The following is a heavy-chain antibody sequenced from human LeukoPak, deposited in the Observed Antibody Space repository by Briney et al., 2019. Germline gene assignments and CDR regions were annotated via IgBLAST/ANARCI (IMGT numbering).Heavy chain of an antibody. CDR2: IEGDGNRI. J-gene: IGHJ4*02. V-gene: IGHV3-74*01. D-gene: IGHD3-22*01. CDR1: GFTLSAYW. Sequence: GGSLRLSCAASGFTLSAYWMHWVRQAPGKGLMWVSRIEGDGNRITYADSVKGRFTISRDNAKNTLYLQMNSLRAEDTAVYYCARVLYDSSGFYSGAFDYWGQGTLVTVSS. CDR3: ARVLYDSSGFYSGAFDY.